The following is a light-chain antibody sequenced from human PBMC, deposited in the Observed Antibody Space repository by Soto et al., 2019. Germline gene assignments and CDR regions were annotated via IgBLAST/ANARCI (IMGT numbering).Light chain of an antibody. Sequence: DIQMTQSPSSLSASVGDRVTITCQASQDISNYVNWYQQKPGKAPKLVISDASNLETGAPSRFSGSGSGTDFTFTSSSLQPEDIGTYFCRQYDNVPLSFGPGTTVEI. CDR3: RQYDNVPLS. CDR1: QDISNY. CDR2: DAS. J-gene: IGKJ3*01. V-gene: IGKV1-33*01.